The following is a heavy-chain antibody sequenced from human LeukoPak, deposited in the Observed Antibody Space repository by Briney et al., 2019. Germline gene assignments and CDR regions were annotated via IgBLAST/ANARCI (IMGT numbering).Heavy chain of an antibody. J-gene: IGHJ5*02. V-gene: IGHV3-30*12. CDR2: ISYDAANE. CDR1: GFTFNHYG. D-gene: IGHD3-3*01. CDR3: SRSYSRVINVGPGCDP. Sequence: GGSLRLSCAASGFTFNHYGIHWVRQAPGKGLEWVAVISYDAANEYFTDSVKGRFTIARDDSKSKVYLQMNSRRVQDRDVHCCSRSYSRVINVGPGCDPWGQGTLVTVSS.